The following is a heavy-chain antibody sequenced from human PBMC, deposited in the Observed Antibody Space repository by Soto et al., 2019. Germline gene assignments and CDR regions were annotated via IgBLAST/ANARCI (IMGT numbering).Heavy chain of an antibody. J-gene: IGHJ4*02. Sequence: QVQLVQSGAEVKKPGASVKVSCKASGYTFISYHMHWVRQAPGQGLEWMGIINPSGGSTTYAQKFQGRVTMTRDTSTSTVYMELSSLRSEDPAVYYCAREGAPSGLDYWGQGTLVTVSS. CDR2: INPSGGST. CDR1: GYTFISYH. CDR3: AREGAPSGLDY. V-gene: IGHV1-46*01. D-gene: IGHD6-19*01.